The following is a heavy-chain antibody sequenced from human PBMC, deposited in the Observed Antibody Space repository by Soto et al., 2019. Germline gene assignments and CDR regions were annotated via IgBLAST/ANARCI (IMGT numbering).Heavy chain of an antibody. Sequence: PGESLKISCKGSGYSFTSYWISWVRQMPGKGLEWMGRIDPSDSCTNHSPSFQGHVTISADKSISTAYLQWSSLKASDTAMYYCARGYRAYRYYYGMDVWGQGTTVTVSS. J-gene: IGHJ6*02. CDR3: ARGYRAYRYYYGMDV. CDR1: GYSFTSYW. V-gene: IGHV5-10-1*01. D-gene: IGHD3-16*01. CDR2: IDPSDSCT.